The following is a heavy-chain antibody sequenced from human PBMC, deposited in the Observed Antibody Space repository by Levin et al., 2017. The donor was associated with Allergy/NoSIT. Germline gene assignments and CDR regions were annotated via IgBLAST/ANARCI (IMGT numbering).Heavy chain of an antibody. CDR2: ISYDGSNK. J-gene: IGHJ3*02. Sequence: GGSLRLSCAASGFTFSSYAMHWVRQAPGKGLEWVAVISYDGSNKYYADSVKGRFTISRDNSKNTLYLQMNSLRAEDTAVYYCARGSYGDYGPDAFDIWGQGTMVTVSS. V-gene: IGHV3-30-3*01. CDR3: ARGSYGDYGPDAFDI. CDR1: GFTFSSYA. D-gene: IGHD4-17*01.